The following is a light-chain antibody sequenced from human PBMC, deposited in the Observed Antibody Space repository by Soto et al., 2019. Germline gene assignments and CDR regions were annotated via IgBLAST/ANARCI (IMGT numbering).Light chain of an antibody. V-gene: IGKV1-6*01. CDR2: AAS. J-gene: IGKJ4*01. CDR3: LQDYDYPLT. Sequence: AIQMTQSPSSLSASVGDRVTITCRASQGIRNDLGWYQQKPGKAPKLLIYAASTLQSGVPSRFSGRGSGTDFTLTIGSLQPEDFATYYCLQDYDYPLTFGGGTKVELK. CDR1: QGIRND.